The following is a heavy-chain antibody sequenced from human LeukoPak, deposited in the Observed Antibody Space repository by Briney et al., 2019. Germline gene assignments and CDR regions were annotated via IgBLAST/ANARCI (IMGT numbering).Heavy chain of an antibody. CDR1: GYTFTSYY. J-gene: IGHJ4*02. Sequence: ASVKVSCTASGYTFTSYYMHWVRQAPGQGLEWMGIINPSGGSTSYAQKFQGRVTMTRDTSTSTVYMELSRLRSEDTAVYYCARYLSYYYGSGSYLGYWGQGTLVTVSS. V-gene: IGHV1-46*01. CDR3: ARYLSYYYGSGSYLGY. D-gene: IGHD3-10*01. CDR2: INPSGGST.